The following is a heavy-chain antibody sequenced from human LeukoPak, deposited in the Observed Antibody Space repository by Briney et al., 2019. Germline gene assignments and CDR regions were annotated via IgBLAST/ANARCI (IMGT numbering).Heavy chain of an antibody. V-gene: IGHV1-69*01. CDR3: ARESSSGSYWAYFDY. CDR2: IIPIFGTP. Sequence: GSSVKVSCKASGDTFSSYAFSWVRQAPGQGLEWMGGIIPIFGTPNCAQKFQGKVTISADESTNTVYMELSSLKSEDTAVYYCARESSSGSYWAYFDYWGQGTLVTVSS. CDR1: GDTFSSYA. D-gene: IGHD1-26*01. J-gene: IGHJ4*02.